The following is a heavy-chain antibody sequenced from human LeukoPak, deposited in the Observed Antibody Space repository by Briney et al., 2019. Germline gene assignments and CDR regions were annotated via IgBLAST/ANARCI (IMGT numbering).Heavy chain of an antibody. Sequence: RASVKVSCKVSGYTLTELSMHWVRQAPGKGREWMGGFDPEDGETIYAQKFQGRVTMTEDTSTDTAYMELSSLRSEDTAVYYCATKAPNENSGWLYYFDYWGQGTLVTVSS. D-gene: IGHD6-19*01. J-gene: IGHJ4*02. V-gene: IGHV1-24*01. CDR2: FDPEDGET. CDR1: GYTLTELS. CDR3: ATKAPNENSGWLYYFDY.